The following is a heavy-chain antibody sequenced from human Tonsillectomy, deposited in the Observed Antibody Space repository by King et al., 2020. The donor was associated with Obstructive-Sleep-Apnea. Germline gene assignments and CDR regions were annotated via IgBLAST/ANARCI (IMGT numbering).Heavy chain of an antibody. CDR3: ARVPTYYDILTGLNWFDP. Sequence: QLQESGPGLVKPSETLSLTCTVSGGSISSSSYYWGWIRQPPGKGLEWIGSIYYSGSTYYNPSLKSRVTISVDTSKNQFSLKLSSVTAADTAVYYCARVPTYYDILTGLNWFDPWGQGTLVTVSS. CDR1: GGSISSSSYY. D-gene: IGHD3-9*01. V-gene: IGHV4-39*07. CDR2: IYYSGST. J-gene: IGHJ5*02.